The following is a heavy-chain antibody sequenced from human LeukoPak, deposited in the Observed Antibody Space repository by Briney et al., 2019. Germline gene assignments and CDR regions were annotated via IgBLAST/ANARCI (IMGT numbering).Heavy chain of an antibody. CDR3: ARVGPGYYDMLFDP. D-gene: IGHD3-22*01. J-gene: IGHJ5*02. V-gene: IGHV4-59*01. Sequence: PSETLSPTCSVSGVSISSYYWSWIRQPPGKGLEWIGYIFYSGNTKYNPSLESRVAISGETSKNQVSLRLSSVTPADTAVYFCARVGPGYYDMLFDPWGQGTLVTVSS. CDR2: IFYSGNT. CDR1: GVSISSYY.